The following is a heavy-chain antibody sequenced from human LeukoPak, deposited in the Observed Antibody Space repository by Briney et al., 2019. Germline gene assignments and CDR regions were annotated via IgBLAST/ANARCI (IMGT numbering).Heavy chain of an antibody. CDR2: INSDGSST. V-gene: IGHV3-74*01. CDR3: ARGSNYCASISCHMND. Sequence: GGSLRLSCAASGFTFSSYWMHWVRQAPGKGLVWVSRINSDGSSTSYADSVKGRFTISRDNAKNTLYLQMNSLRAEDTAVYYCARGSNYCASISCHMNDWGQGTLVTVSS. D-gene: IGHD2-2*02. J-gene: IGHJ4*02. CDR1: GFTFSSYW.